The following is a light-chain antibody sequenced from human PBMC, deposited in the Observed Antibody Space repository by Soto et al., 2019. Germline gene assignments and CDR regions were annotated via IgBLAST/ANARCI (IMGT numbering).Light chain of an antibody. J-gene: IGLJ3*02. CDR3: SSYTSSSSLKWV. CDR1: GSDVGGYNY. Sequence: QSALTQPASVSGSPGQSITISCTGTGSDVGGYNYVSWYQQHPGKAPKLMIYEVSNRPSGVSNRFSGSKSGNTASLTISGLQGEDEADYYCSSYTSSSSLKWVFGGGTKLTVL. V-gene: IGLV2-14*01. CDR2: EVS.